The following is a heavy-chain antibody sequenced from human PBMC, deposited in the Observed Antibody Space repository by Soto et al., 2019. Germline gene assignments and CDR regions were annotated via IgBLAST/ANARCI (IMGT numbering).Heavy chain of an antibody. CDR3: ARVGSGWYDRPFDY. CDR2: INAGNGNT. V-gene: IGHV1-3*01. D-gene: IGHD6-19*01. CDR1: GYTFTSYA. J-gene: IGHJ4*02. Sequence: ASVKVSCKASGYTFTSYAMHWVRQAPGQRLEWMGWINAGNGNTKYSQKFQGRVTITRDTSASTANMELSSLRSEDTAVYYCARVGSGWYDRPFDYWGQGTLVTVSS.